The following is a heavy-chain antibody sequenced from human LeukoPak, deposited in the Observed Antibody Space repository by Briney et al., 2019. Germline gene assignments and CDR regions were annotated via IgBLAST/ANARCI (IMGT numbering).Heavy chain of an antibody. J-gene: IGHJ6*02. V-gene: IGHV3-23*01. D-gene: IGHD1-26*01. CDR3: AKGKELYYYYYGMDV. CDR1: GFTFSRYW. CDR2: ISGSGGST. Sequence: GGSLRLSCAASGFTFSRYWMHWVRQTPGKGLEWVSAISGSGGSTYYADSVKGRFTISRDNSKNTLYLQMNSLRAEDTAVYYCAKGKELYYYYYGMDVWGQGTTVTVSS.